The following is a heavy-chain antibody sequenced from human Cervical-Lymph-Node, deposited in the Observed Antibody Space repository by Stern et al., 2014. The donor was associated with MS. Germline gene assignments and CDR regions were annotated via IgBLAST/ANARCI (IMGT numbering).Heavy chain of an antibody. CDR3: ANGGDEYNPIDY. CDR2: VSFSGST. V-gene: IGHV4-31*03. D-gene: IGHD5-24*01. Sequence: QLQLQESGPGLLKPSQTLSLSCTVSGVSISRGGYYWSWIRQLPGKGLEWSGYVSFSGSTSYTPSFTSRVSISVDTSKNPFSLNLRSVTAADTAVYYCANGGDEYNPIDYWGQGTLVIVSP. J-gene: IGHJ4*02. CDR1: GVSISRGGYY.